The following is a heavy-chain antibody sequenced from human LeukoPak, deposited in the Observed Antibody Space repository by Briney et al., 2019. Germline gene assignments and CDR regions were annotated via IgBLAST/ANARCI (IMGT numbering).Heavy chain of an antibody. CDR3: AKMGLKQWPYNYFDY. D-gene: IGHD6-19*01. J-gene: IGHJ4*02. CDR2: ISGSGGST. V-gene: IGHV3-23*01. CDR1: GGSFSGYY. Sequence: PSETLSLTCAVYGGSFSGYYWSWIRQPPGKGLEWVSAISGSGGSTYYADSVKGRFTISRDNSKNTLYLQMNSLRAEDTAVYYCAKMGLKQWPYNYFDYWGQGTLVTVSS.